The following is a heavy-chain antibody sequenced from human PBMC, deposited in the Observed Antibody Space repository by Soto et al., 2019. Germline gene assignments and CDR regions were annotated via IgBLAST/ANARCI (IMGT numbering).Heavy chain of an antibody. Sequence: GESLKISCKGSGYSFTNYWITWVRQMPGKGLEWLGRVDPTDSYSNYSPSFQGHVTISADKSISTAYLQWSSLKASDTAMYYCARKVVVTDYWGQGTLVTVSS. CDR1: GYSFTNYW. D-gene: IGHD2-15*01. J-gene: IGHJ4*02. CDR2: VDPTDSYS. CDR3: ARKVVVTDY. V-gene: IGHV5-10-1*01.